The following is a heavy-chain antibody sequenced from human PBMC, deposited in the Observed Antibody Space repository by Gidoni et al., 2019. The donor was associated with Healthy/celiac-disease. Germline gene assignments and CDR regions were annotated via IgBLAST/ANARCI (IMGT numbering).Heavy chain of an antibody. Sequence: EVQLVESGGGLVKPGGSLRLSCAASGFTFSSYSMNWVRQAPGKGLEWVSSISSSSSYIYNADSVKGRFTISRDNAKNSLYLQMNSLRAEDTAVYYCARVVVAATGWFDPWGQGTLVTVSS. D-gene: IGHD2-15*01. CDR3: ARVVVAATGWFDP. CDR2: ISSSSSYI. V-gene: IGHV3-21*01. J-gene: IGHJ5*02. CDR1: GFTFSSYS.